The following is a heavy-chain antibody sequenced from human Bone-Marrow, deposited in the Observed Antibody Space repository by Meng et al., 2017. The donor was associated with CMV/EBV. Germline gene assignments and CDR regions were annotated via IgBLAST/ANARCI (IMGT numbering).Heavy chain of an antibody. CDR3: ARAHVRTDYFDD. CDR1: GFTFSSYA. D-gene: IGHD1-1*01. Sequence: GESMKISCAASGFTFSSYAMHWVRQAPGKGLEWVAVISYDGSSKYYADSVKGRFTISRDNSKHALYLQMDSLRAEDTAVYYCARAHVRTDYFDDWGQGTLVTVSS. J-gene: IGHJ4*02. V-gene: IGHV3-30-3*01. CDR2: ISYDGSSK.